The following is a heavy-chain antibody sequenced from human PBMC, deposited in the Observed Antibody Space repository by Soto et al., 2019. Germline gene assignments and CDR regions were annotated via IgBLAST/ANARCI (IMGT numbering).Heavy chain of an antibody. CDR2: LSGSGGST. CDR1: GFTFSSYA. J-gene: IGHJ4*02. D-gene: IGHD3-9*01. Sequence: EVQLLESGGGLVQPGGSLRLSCAASGFTFSSYAMSWVRQAPGQGLEWVSALSGSGGSTYYADSVKGRFTISRDNSKNTLYLQMNSLRADDTAVYYCAKELDILTPALDYWGQGTLVTVSS. CDR3: AKELDILTPALDY. V-gene: IGHV3-23*01.